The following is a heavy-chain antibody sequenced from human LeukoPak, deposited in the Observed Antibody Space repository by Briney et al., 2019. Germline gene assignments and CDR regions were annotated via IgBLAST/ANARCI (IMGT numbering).Heavy chain of an antibody. CDR1: GYSFTSFW. CDR2: IYPGDSET. J-gene: IGHJ4*02. CDR3: ARLSIAVSGDFDY. V-gene: IGHV5-51*01. D-gene: IGHD6-19*01. Sequence: GESLKISCQGSGYSFTSFWIGWVRQMPEKGLEFMGIIYPGDSETKYSPSFQGQVTISADKSINTAYLHWNGLKASDTAVFYCARLSIAVSGDFDYWGQGTLVTVTS.